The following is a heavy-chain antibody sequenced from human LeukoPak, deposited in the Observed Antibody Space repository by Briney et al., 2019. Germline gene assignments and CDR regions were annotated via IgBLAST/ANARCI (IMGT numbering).Heavy chain of an antibody. CDR3: ARERRASGSYYLDY. Sequence: QAGGSLRLSCAASGFTFSSYEMNWVRQAPGKGLEWVSYISSGSPIIYYADSVKGRFTISRDSAKNSLYLQMNSLRAEDTAVYYCARERRASGSYYLDYWGQGTLVTVSS. V-gene: IGHV3-48*01. CDR2: ISSGSPII. J-gene: IGHJ4*02. D-gene: IGHD1-26*01. CDR1: GFTFSSYE.